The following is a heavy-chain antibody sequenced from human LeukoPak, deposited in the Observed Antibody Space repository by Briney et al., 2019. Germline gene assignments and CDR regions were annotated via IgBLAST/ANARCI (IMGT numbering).Heavy chain of an antibody. Sequence: PSETLSLTCTVSGGSISSSSYYWGWIRQPPGKGLEWIGSIYYSGSTYYNPSLKSRVTISVDTSKNQFSLRLSSVTAADTAVYYCAREDGGLVDPWGQGTLVTVSS. CDR3: AREDGGLVDP. V-gene: IGHV4-39*07. CDR1: GGSISSSSYY. J-gene: IGHJ5*02. CDR2: IYYSGST. D-gene: IGHD3/OR15-3a*01.